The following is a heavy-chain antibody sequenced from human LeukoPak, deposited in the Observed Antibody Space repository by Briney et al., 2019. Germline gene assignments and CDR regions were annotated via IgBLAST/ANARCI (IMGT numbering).Heavy chain of an antibody. CDR1: GGSISSYY. D-gene: IGHD1-26*01. Sequence: SETLSLTCTVSGGSISSYYWSWIRQPAGKGLEWIGRIYTSRSTNYNPSLKSRVTMSVDTSKNQFSLKLSSVTAADTAVYYCARYEGGSYSYYYYGMDVWGQGTTVTVSS. V-gene: IGHV4-4*07. J-gene: IGHJ6*02. CDR2: IYTSRST. CDR3: ARYEGGSYSYYYYGMDV.